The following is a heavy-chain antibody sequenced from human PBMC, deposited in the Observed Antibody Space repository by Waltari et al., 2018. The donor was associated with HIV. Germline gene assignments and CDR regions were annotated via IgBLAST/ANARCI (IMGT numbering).Heavy chain of an antibody. CDR1: GYRVTTYW. CDR3: ARPGLAYCGGDCYYHF. CDR2: VYPGDSET. D-gene: IGHD2-21*02. J-gene: IGHJ4*02. V-gene: IGHV5-51*01. Sequence: VQLVQSGTEVKKPGESLTISCKASGYRVTTYWIAWVRQRPGKGLEGMGIVYPGDSETKYSPSFEGQVTISVDKSIATAYLQWSSLKASDSAVYYCARPGLAYCGGDCYYHFWGQGTLVSVSS.